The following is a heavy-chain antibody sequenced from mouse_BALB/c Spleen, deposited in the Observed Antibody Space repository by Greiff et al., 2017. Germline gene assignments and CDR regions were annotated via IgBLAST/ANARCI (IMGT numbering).Heavy chain of an antibody. D-gene: IGHD2-3*01. Sequence: HLVESGGGLVQPGGSRKLSCAASGFTFSSFGMHWVRQAPEKGLEWVAYISSGSSTIYYADTVKGRFTISRDNPKNTLFLQMTSLRSEDTAMYYCARSGRLEMAWFAYWGQGTLVTVSA. V-gene: IGHV5-17*02. CDR2: ISSGSSTI. CDR1: GFTFSSFG. J-gene: IGHJ3*01. CDR3: ARSGRLEMAWFAY.